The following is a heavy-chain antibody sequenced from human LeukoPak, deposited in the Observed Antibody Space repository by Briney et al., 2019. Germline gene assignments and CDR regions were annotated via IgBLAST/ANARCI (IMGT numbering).Heavy chain of an antibody. V-gene: IGHV3-30*18. CDR3: AKVDIVATIDAGRLVDY. CDR2: ISNDGSNK. J-gene: IGHJ4*02. CDR1: GFTFSSYG. Sequence: GRSLRLSCAASGFTFSSYGMQWFRQAPDKGLEWVAAISNDGSNKYYADSVKGRFTISRDNSKNTLYLQMNSLRAEDTAVYYCAKVDIVATIDAGRLVDYWGQGTLVTVS. D-gene: IGHD5-12*01.